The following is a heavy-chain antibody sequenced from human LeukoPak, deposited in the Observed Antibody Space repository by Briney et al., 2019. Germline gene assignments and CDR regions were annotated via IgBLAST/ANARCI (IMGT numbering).Heavy chain of an antibody. CDR3: ARALDYSNDGDY. CDR1: GFTFSSYA. V-gene: IGHV3-30-3*01. J-gene: IGHJ4*02. Sequence: PGGSLRLSCAASGFTFSSYAMHWVRQAPGKGLEWVAVISYDGSNKYYADSVKGRFTISRDNSKNTLYLQMNSLRAEDTAVYYCARALDYSNDGDYWGQGTLVTVSS. D-gene: IGHD4-11*01. CDR2: ISYDGSNK.